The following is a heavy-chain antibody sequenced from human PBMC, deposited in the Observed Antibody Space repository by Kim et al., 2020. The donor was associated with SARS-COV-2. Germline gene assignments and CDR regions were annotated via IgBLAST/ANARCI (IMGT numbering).Heavy chain of an antibody. CDR3: SNSYDMDI. V-gene: IGHV3-74*03. J-gene: IGHJ6*02. CDR1: GFNFSSNW. CDR2: LRRDGSDP. Sequence: GGSLRLSCAVLGFNFSSNWTQWVRQAPGKALMWVARLRRDGSDPTYADSVKGRFPISRDNAKNTLYLQMSSLRDEDTAVYYCSNSYDMDIWGQGTTVTVSS.